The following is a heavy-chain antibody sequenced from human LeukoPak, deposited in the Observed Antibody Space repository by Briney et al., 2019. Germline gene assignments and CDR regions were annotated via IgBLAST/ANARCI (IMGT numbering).Heavy chain of an antibody. CDR1: GGSISSSSYY. J-gene: IGHJ3*02. D-gene: IGHD3-22*01. CDR3: ARQGGYSSGYLDAFDI. Sequence: SETLSLTCTVSGGSISSSSYYWGWLRQPPGKGLEWLGSIYYSGSTYYNPSLKSRVTISVDTSKNQFSLKLSSVTAADTAVYYCARQGGYSSGYLDAFDIWGQGTMVTVSS. CDR2: IYYSGST. V-gene: IGHV4-39*01.